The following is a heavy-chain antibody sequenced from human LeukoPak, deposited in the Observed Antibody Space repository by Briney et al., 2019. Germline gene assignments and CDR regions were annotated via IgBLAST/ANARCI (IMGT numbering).Heavy chain of an antibody. CDR1: GGSISSSSYY. Sequence: SETLSLTCTVSGGSISSSSYYWGWIRQPPGKGLEWIGSIYYSGSTYYSPSLKSRVTISVDTSKNQFPLKLSSVTAADTAVYYCARSDWNAFDIWGQGTMVTVSS. CDR3: ARSDWNAFDI. V-gene: IGHV4-39*06. CDR2: IYYSGST. D-gene: IGHD2-21*01. J-gene: IGHJ3*02.